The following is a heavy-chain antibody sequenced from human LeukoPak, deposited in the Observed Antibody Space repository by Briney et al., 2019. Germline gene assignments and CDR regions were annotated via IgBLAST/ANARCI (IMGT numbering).Heavy chain of an antibody. Sequence: SETPSLTCTVSGGSISTYYWSWIRQPPGKGLEWIGYMHHSGTTNSNPSLESRLTMSIDTSKKQLSLTLSSVTAADTAVYYCAGGLQWLSFDQWGQGTLVTVSS. CDR3: AGGLQWLSFDQ. V-gene: IGHV4-59*03. D-gene: IGHD6-19*01. J-gene: IGHJ4*02. CDR2: MHHSGTT. CDR1: GGSISTYY.